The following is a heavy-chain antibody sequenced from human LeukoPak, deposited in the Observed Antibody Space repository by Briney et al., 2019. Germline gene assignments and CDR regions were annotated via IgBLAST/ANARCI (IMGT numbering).Heavy chain of an antibody. Sequence: PGGSLRLSCAASGFSFSSYAMSWVRQAPGKGLAWVSAISGSGGSTYYADSVKGRFTISRDNSKHTLYLQMNSLRAEDTAAYYCAKGAEYYDFWSGFDYWGQGTLVTASS. CDR2: ISGSGGST. CDR3: AKGAEYYDFWSGFDY. J-gene: IGHJ4*02. CDR1: GFSFSSYA. V-gene: IGHV3-23*01. D-gene: IGHD3-3*01.